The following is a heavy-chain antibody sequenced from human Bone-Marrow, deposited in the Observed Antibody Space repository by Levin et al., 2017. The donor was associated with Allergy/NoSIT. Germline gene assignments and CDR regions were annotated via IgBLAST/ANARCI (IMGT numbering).Heavy chain of an antibody. CDR2: ISYDGSNK. Sequence: SCAASGFTFSSYGMHWVRQAPGKGLEWVAVISYDGSNKYYADSVKGRFTISRDNSKNTLYLQMNSLRAEDTAVYYCAKEGWFGELFSPFDYWGQGTLVTVSS. V-gene: IGHV3-30*18. J-gene: IGHJ4*02. D-gene: IGHD3-10*01. CDR3: AKEGWFGELFSPFDY. CDR1: GFTFSSYG.